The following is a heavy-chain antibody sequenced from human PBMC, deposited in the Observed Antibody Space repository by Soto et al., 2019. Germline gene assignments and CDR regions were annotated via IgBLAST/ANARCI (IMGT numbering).Heavy chain of an antibody. CDR3: ARGQREDPYFDS. CDR1: GGSSSSSNYY. CDR2: IYYSGST. Sequence: SETLSLTCTVSGGSSSSSNYYWGWIRQPPGKGLEWIGSIYYSGSTYYNPSLKSRVTISVDTSKNQFSLKLSSVTAADTAVYYCARGQREDPYFDSWGQGTLVTVSS. V-gene: IGHV4-39*01. J-gene: IGHJ4*02.